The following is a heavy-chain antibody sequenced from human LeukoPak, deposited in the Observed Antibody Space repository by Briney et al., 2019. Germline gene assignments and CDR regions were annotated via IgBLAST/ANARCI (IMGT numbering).Heavy chain of an antibody. J-gene: IGHJ4*02. D-gene: IGHD3-10*01. CDR2: INHSGRT. Sequence: PSETLSLTCAVYGGSFSGYYWSCIRQPPGKGLEWIGEINHSGRTNYNPSLKSRVTMSVDTSKNQFSLKLSSVTAADTAVYYCARTRYYYNSRSYGAPYYFDYWGQGTLVTVSS. CDR1: GGSFSGYY. V-gene: IGHV4-34*01. CDR3: ARTRYYYNSRSYGAPYYFDY.